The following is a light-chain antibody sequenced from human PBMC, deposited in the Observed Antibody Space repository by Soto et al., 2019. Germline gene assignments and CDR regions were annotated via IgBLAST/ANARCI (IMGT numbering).Light chain of an antibody. CDR3: QQYNSFPWT. J-gene: IGKJ1*01. CDR1: DSISSY. CDR2: KAS. Sequence: DVQMTQSPSTLSASVGDRVTITCRASDSISSYLTWYQQKPGKAPKLLIYKASNLESGVPSRFSGSGSGTEFTLTISSLQPDDFAAYCCQQYNSFPWTFGQGTKVDIK. V-gene: IGKV1-5*03.